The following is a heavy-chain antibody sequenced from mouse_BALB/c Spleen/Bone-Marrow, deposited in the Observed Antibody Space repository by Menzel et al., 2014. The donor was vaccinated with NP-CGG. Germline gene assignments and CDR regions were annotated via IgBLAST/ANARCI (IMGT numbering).Heavy chain of an antibody. Sequence: EVQLQESGGGLVQPGGFLRLSCATSGFAFTDHYMSWVRQPPGKALEWLGFIRNKANGYTTEYSASVKGRFTISRDNSQSIVYLQMNTLRAEDSATYYGARDYLYYFDYWGQGTTLTVSS. J-gene: IGHJ2*01. V-gene: IGHV7-3*02. D-gene: IGHD2-1*01. CDR2: IRNKANGYTT. CDR3: ARDYLYYFDY. CDR1: GFAFTDHY.